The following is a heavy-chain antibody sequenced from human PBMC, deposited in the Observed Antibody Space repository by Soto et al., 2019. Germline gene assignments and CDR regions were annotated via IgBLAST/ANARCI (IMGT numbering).Heavy chain of an antibody. CDR1: GFTFSSYS. CDR3: ARVPSMTTVTVYFDY. D-gene: IGHD4-17*01. V-gene: IGHV3-48*02. J-gene: IGHJ4*02. Sequence: GGSLRLSCAASGFTFSSYSMNWVRQATGKGLEWVSYISSSSSTIYYADSVKGRFTNSRDNAKNSLYLQMNSLRDEDTAVYYCARVPSMTTVTVYFDYWGQGTLVTVSS. CDR2: ISSSSSTI.